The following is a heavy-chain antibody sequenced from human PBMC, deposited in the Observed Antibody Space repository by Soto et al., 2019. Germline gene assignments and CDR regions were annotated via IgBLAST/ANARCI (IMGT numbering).Heavy chain of an antibody. V-gene: IGHV1-3*01. CDR3: ARGGDLDSSNYLAY. CDR2: INPGNVNT. D-gene: IGHD6-19*01. J-gene: IGHJ4*02. Sequence: ASVKVSCKASGYTFTIYGINWVRQAPGRGLEWMGWINPGNVNTKYSQHIQGRVIIDRDTSARTAYMELSSLRSEDTAVYYRARGGDLDSSNYLAYWGLGTVVTVS. CDR1: GYTFTIYG.